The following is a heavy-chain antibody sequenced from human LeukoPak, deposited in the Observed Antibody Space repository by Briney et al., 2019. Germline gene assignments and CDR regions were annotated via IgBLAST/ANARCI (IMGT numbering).Heavy chain of an antibody. V-gene: IGHV3-33*01. CDR1: GFTFSSYG. J-gene: IGHJ4*02. CDR3: ARGDYYDSSGYSAY. CDR2: IWYDGSNK. D-gene: IGHD3-22*01. Sequence: PGGSLRLSCAASGFTFSSYGMHWVRQAPGKGLEWVAVIWYDGSNKYYADSVKGRFTISRDNSKNTLYPQMNSLRAEDTAVYYCARGDYYDSSGYSAYWGQGTLVTVSS.